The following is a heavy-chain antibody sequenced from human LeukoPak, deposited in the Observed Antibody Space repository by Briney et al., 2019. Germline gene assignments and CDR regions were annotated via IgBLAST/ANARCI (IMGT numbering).Heavy chain of an antibody. D-gene: IGHD2-8*01. CDR3: ARVPGSNGYFYAMDV. J-gene: IGHJ6*02. CDR2: LDSDASIT. Sequence: GGSLRLSCAASGFTFSGNWMHWVRQAPGKGLVWVSRLDSDASITNYADSVKGRFTISSDNAKNTLYLQMNSLTAEDTAVYYCARVPGSNGYFYAMDVWGQGTTVTVSS. CDR1: GFTFSGNW. V-gene: IGHV3-74*01.